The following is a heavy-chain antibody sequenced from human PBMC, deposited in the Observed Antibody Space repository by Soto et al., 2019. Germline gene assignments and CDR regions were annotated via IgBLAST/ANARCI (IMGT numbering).Heavy chain of an antibody. V-gene: IGHV4-59*01. CDR3: AKEGEQLARGYWFYGMDV. CDR1: GGSISTYY. CDR2: IYYSGST. Sequence: PSETLSLTCTVAGGSISTYYWSWIRQPPGKGLEWIGYIYYSGSTNYNPSLKSRVTISVDTSKNQFSLKLSSVTAADTAVYYCAKEGEQLARGYWFYGMDVWGQGTTVTVSS. J-gene: IGHJ6*02. D-gene: IGHD6-6*01.